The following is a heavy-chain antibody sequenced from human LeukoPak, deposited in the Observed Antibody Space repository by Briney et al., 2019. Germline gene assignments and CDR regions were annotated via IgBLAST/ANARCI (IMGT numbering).Heavy chain of an antibody. CDR2: IKLDGSEK. J-gene: IGHJ4*02. Sequence: GGSLRLSCVASGFTFGKYWMSWVRQAPGKGLEWVANIKLDGSEKNYVDSVKGRFTISRDNTKNSLYLQMNSLRAEDTAVYYCTRDRGAIFDEPNDFWGQGTLVTVSS. CDR3: TRDRGAIFDEPNDF. D-gene: IGHD3-3*01. V-gene: IGHV3-7*03. CDR1: GFTFGKYW.